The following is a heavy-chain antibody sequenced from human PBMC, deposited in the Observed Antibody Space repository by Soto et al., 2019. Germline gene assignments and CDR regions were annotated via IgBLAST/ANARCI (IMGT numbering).Heavy chain of an antibody. D-gene: IGHD2-2*01. CDR3: ARVVVVPAAMPAYYYYYGMDV. V-gene: IGHV1-18*04. Sequence: ASVKVSCKASGYTFTSYGISWVRQAPGQGLEWMGWISAYNGNTNYAQKLQGRVTMTTDTSTSTAYMELRSLRSDDTAVYYCARVVVVPAAMPAYYYYYGMDVWGQGTMVTVSS. CDR2: ISAYNGNT. J-gene: IGHJ6*02. CDR1: GYTFTSYG.